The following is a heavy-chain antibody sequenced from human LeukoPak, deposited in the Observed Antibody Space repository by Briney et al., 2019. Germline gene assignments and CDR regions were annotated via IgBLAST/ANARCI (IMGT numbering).Heavy chain of an antibody. CDR2: MSVNGVNK. CDR3: ARESCSGGSCTCDPFDI. V-gene: IGHV3-30-3*01. D-gene: IGHD2-15*01. Sequence: PGTSLRLSCVASGFSFSSYSIHWVRRVPGKGLEWVAVMSVNGVNKYYADSVRGRFTVSRDISKNTQFLQMNSLRFEDTAVYFCARESCSGGSCTCDPFDIWGHGTMVTVST. CDR1: GFSFSSYS. J-gene: IGHJ3*02.